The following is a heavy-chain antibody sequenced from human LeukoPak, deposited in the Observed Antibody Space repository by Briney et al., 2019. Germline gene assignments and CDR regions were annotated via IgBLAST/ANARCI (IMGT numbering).Heavy chain of an antibody. J-gene: IGHJ4*02. V-gene: IGHV3-20*04. CDR3: VRDSYSRDLDY. CDR2: INWNGGSI. Sequence: SGGSLRLSCAASGFTFDDYAMSWVRQAPGKGLEWVSGINWNGGSIGYGDSVKGRITISRDNAKNSLYLQMNSLRAEDTAVYYCVRDSYSRDLDYWGQGTLVTVSS. D-gene: IGHD3-22*01. CDR1: GFTFDDYA.